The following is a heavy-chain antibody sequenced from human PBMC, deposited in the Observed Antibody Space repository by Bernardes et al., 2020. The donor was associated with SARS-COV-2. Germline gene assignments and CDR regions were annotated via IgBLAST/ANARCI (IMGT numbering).Heavy chain of an antibody. Sequence: GGSLRLSCAASGFTVSSNYMCWVRQAPGKGLEWVSVIYRGGSTYYADSVKGRFSISRDNSKNTLFLQMNSLRVEDTAGYYCASRMATSWGFDYWCQGTLVTVSS. CDR1: GFTVSSNY. V-gene: IGHV3-66*02. D-gene: IGHD3-16*01. CDR2: IYRGGST. CDR3: ASRMATSWGFDY. J-gene: IGHJ4*02.